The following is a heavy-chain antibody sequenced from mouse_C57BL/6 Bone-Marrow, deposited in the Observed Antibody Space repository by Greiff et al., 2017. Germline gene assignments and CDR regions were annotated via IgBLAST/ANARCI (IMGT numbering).Heavy chain of an antibody. CDR3: AGHGGWLPPFAY. D-gene: IGHD2-3*01. V-gene: IGHV5-6*01. J-gene: IGHJ3*01. CDR1: GFTFSSYG. Sequence: EVQGVESGGDLVKPGGSLKLSCAASGFTFSSYGMSWVRQTPDKRLEWVATISSGGSYTYYPDSVKGRFTISRDNAKNTLYLQMSSLKSEDTAMYYCAGHGGWLPPFAYWGQGALVTVSA. CDR2: ISSGGSYT.